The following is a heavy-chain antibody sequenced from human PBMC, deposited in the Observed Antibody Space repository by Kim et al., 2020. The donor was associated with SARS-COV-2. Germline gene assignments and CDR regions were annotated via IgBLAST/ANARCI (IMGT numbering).Heavy chain of an antibody. V-gene: IGHV3-11*06. J-gene: IGHJ6*02. Sequence: GRFDISRDNAKNSLYLQMNSLRAEDTAVYYCASLYSSSWLPSYYYYGMDVWGQGTTVTVSS. CDR3: ASLYSSSWLPSYYYYGMDV. D-gene: IGHD6-13*01.